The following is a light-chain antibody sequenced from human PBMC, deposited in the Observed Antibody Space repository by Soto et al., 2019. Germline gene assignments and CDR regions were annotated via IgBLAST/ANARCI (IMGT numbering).Light chain of an antibody. CDR2: DAS. CDR1: QSISSN. V-gene: IGKV3-15*01. J-gene: IGKJ4*01. Sequence: PAAESGARKESATRCCRASQSISSNLAWFQQKPGQAPRLLIYDASTMATGFPARFSVSGSGTEMTLTFGIVQSEDLAVYYCQDSANLLVAFAGGTRLDIK. CDR3: QDSANLLVA.